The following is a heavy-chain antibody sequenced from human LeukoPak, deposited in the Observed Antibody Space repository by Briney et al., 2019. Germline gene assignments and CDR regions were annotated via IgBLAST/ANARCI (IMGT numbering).Heavy chain of an antibody. CDR2: IYPGDSDT. Sequence: GESLKISCKGSGYSFTSYWIGWVRQMPGKGLEWMGIIYPGDSDTRYSPSFQGQVTISADKSISTAYLQWSSLKASDTAMYYCARLAVAGKKYYYYYYMDVWGKGTTVTVSS. D-gene: IGHD6-19*01. V-gene: IGHV5-51*01. CDR1: GYSFTSYW. J-gene: IGHJ6*03. CDR3: ARLAVAGKKYYYYYYMDV.